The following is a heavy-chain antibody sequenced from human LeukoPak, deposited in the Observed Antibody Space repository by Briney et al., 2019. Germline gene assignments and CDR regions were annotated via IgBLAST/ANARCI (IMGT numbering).Heavy chain of an antibody. V-gene: IGHV3-23*01. CDR2: ISGSGGST. Sequence: PGGSLRLSCAASGFTFSSYAMSWVRQAPGKGLEWVSAISGSGGSTYYADSVKGRLTISRDNSKNTLYLQMNSLRAEDTAVYYCAKDLYYDFWSGYYEDHYGMDVWGQGTTVTVSS. CDR3: AKDLYYDFWSGYYEDHYGMDV. J-gene: IGHJ6*02. CDR1: GFTFSSYA. D-gene: IGHD3-3*01.